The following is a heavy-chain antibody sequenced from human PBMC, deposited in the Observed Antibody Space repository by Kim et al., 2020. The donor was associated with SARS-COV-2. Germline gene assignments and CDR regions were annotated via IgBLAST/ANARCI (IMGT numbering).Heavy chain of an antibody. D-gene: IGHD4-17*01. CDR1: GYTFSSNA. V-gene: IGHV7-4-1*02. J-gene: IGHJ6*02. CDR3: ARNMQDYGDWYYYGMDV. CDR2: INTNTGNP. Sequence: ASVKVSCKASGYTFSSNAINWVRQAPGQGLEWMGWINTNTGNPTYAQGFTGRFVFSLGTSVSTAYLQISSLNAEDTAVYYCARNMQDYGDWYYYGMDVWG.